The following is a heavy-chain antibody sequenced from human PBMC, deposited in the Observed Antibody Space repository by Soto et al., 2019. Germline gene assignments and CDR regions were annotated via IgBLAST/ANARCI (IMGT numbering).Heavy chain of an antibody. D-gene: IGHD3-10*01. Sequence: GGSLRLSCAASGFTFSSYAMSWVRQAPGKGLEWVANIKQDGSEKYYVDSVKGRFTISRDNAKNSLYLQMNSLRAEDTAVYYCARDGLLWSYYFDYWGQGTLVTVSS. V-gene: IGHV3-7*03. CDR1: GFTFSSYA. CDR3: ARDGLLWSYYFDY. J-gene: IGHJ4*02. CDR2: IKQDGSEK.